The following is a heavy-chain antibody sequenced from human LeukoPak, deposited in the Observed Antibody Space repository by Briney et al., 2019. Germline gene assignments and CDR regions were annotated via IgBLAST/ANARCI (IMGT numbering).Heavy chain of an antibody. CDR1: GDSIGSYY. Sequence: SETLSLTCTVSGDSIGSYYWTWIRQPPGNGLEWIAYVYSSGGSNHNPSLKSRVTISVDTSNNQFSLELRSVTAADTAVYYCARLQGYSPNYHFDLWGQATLVTVSS. J-gene: IGHJ4*02. D-gene: IGHD3-22*01. V-gene: IGHV4-59*01. CDR3: ARLQGYSPNYHFDL. CDR2: VYSSGGS.